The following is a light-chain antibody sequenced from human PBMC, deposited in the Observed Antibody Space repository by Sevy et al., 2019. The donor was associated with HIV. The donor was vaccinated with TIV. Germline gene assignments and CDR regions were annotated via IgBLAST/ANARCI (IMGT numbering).Light chain of an antibody. CDR1: KSDVGGYNY. V-gene: IGLV2-14*01. J-gene: IGLJ1*01. Sequence: SCTGTKSDVGGYNYVSWYQHHPDKAPQLLIYDVDNRPSGISDRFSGSKSANTASLTISGLQPEDEADYYCSSYRTSSTAFYVFGSGTKVTV. CDR2: DVD. CDR3: SSYRTSSTAFYV.